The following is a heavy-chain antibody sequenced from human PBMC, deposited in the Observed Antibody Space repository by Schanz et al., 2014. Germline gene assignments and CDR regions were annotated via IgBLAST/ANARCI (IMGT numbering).Heavy chain of an antibody. CDR2: MSWNAGSL. CDR3: ARDTAQSCIGPSCFEYFQH. CDR1: GFRFDDYA. V-gene: IGHV3-9*01. J-gene: IGHJ1*01. D-gene: IGHD2-2*01. Sequence: EVQLVESGGGLVQPGRSLRLSCVASGFRFDDYAMHWVRQAPGKGLEWVSGMSWNAGSLGYGDSVKGRFIISRDNAKNSLYLQMNSLRAEDTALYYCARDTAQSCIGPSCFEYFQHWGQGALVTVSS.